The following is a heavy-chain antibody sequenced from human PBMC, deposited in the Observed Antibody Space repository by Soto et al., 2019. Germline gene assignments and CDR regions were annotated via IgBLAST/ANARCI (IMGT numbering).Heavy chain of an antibody. CDR1: GGAVSSGTYY. V-gene: IGHV4-61*01. CDR3: TRGPPRVQWFDP. CDR2: IYFTGST. J-gene: IGHJ5*02. Sequence: SATLSLTCTVSGGAVSSGTYYWSWIRQPPGKGLEWIGHIYFTGSTNYNPSLKSRVTMSLDTSRNQFSLKLSSVTAADTAVYYCTRGPPRVQWFDPWGLGTLVTVYS.